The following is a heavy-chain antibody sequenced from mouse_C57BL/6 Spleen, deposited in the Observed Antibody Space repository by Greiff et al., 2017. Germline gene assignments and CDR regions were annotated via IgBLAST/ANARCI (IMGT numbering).Heavy chain of an antibody. D-gene: IGHD1-1*01. Sequence: VQLQQSGAELARPGASVKLSCKASGYTFTSYGISWVKQRTGQGLEWIGEIYPRSGNTYYNEKFKGKATLTADKSSSTAYMELRSLTSEDSAVYFCARGSTVVATKDAMDYWGQGTSVTVSS. CDR1: GYTFTSYG. J-gene: IGHJ4*01. CDR2: IYPRSGNT. CDR3: ARGSTVVATKDAMDY. V-gene: IGHV1-81*01.